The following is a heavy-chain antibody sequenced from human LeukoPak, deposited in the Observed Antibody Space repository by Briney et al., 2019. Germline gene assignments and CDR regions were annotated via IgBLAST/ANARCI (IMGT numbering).Heavy chain of an antibody. Sequence: SETLSLTCAVYGGSFSGYYWSWIRQPPGKGLEWIGEINHSGSTNYNPSLKSRVTISVDTSKNQFSLKLSSVTAADTAVYYCARGPRGDYYDSSGYPEFDYWGQGTLVTVSS. CDR1: GGSFSGYY. CDR2: INHSGST. D-gene: IGHD3-22*01. V-gene: IGHV4-34*01. CDR3: ARGPRGDYYDSSGYPEFDY. J-gene: IGHJ4*02.